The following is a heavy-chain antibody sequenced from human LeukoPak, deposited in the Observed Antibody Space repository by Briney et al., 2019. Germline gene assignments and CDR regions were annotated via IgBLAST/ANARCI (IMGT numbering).Heavy chain of an antibody. J-gene: IGHJ4*02. Sequence: SVKVSCKASGGTFSSYAISWVRQAPGQGLEWMGRIIPILGIANYAQKFQGRVTITADKSTSTAYMELRSLRSDDTAVYYCARDRDIVVVVAASLDYWGQGTLVTVSS. CDR1: GGTFSSYA. CDR2: IIPILGIA. V-gene: IGHV1-69*04. D-gene: IGHD2-15*01. CDR3: ARDRDIVVVVAASLDY.